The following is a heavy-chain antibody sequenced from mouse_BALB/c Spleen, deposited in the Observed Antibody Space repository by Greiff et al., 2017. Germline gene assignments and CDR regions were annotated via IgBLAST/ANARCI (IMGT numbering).Heavy chain of an antibody. J-gene: IGHJ1*01. V-gene: IGHV1-20*02. Sequence: VQLQQSGPELVKPGASVKISCKASGYSFTGYFMNWVMQSHGKSLEWIGRINPYNGDTFYNQKFKGKATLTVAKSSSTAHMELRRLASEDSAVYYCARSRGYGSSYWYFDVWGAGTTVTVSS. D-gene: IGHD1-1*01. CDR1: GYSFTGYF. CDR3: ARSRGYGSSYWYFDV. CDR2: INPYNGDT.